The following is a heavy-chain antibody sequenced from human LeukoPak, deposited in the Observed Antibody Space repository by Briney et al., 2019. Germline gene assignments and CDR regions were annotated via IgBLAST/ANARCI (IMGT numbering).Heavy chain of an antibody. CDR2: ISGSGSTI. D-gene: IGHD5-18*01. CDR3: ARVRSGYSHENYFDY. Sequence: GGSLRLSCAASGFTFSNYEMNWVRQAPGKGLEWVSYISGSGSTIYYADSVKGRFTISRDNSKDSLYLQMNSLRAEDTAVYYCARVRSGYSHENYFDYWGQGTLVTVSS. CDR1: GFTFSNYE. V-gene: IGHV3-48*03. J-gene: IGHJ4*02.